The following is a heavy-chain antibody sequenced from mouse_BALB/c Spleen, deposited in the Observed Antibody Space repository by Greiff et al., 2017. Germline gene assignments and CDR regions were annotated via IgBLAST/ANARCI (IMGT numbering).Heavy chain of an antibody. J-gene: IGHJ3*01. V-gene: IGHV3-8*02. CDR1: GDSITSGY. D-gene: IGHD1-2*01. CDR3: ARWGTTASFAY. Sequence: EVKLMESGPSLVKPSQTLTLTCSVTGDSITSGYWTWIRKFPGNKLEYMGYISYSGSTYYNPSLKSRISITRDTSKNQYYLQLNSVTTEDTATYYCARWGTTASFAYWGQGTLVTVSA. CDR2: ISYSGST.